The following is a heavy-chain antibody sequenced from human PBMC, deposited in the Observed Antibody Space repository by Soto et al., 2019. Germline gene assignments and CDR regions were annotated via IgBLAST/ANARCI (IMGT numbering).Heavy chain of an antibody. Sequence: SETLSLTCTVSGDSISSGDYYWSWIRQPPGKGLEWIGYISYGGSTYYNPSLKSRVIISVDTSKNQFSLKLSSVTAAGTAVYYCARGFIVGAISRTADYWGQGTLVTVSS. V-gene: IGHV4-30-4*01. CDR1: GDSISSGDYY. CDR3: ARGFIVGAISRTADY. CDR2: ISYGGST. D-gene: IGHD1-26*01. J-gene: IGHJ4*02.